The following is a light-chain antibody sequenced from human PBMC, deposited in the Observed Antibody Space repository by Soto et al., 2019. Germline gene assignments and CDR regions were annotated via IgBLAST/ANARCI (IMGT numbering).Light chain of an antibody. CDR3: QQANSFPLT. V-gene: IGKV1-12*01. CDR1: QSINNW. J-gene: IGKJ5*01. Sequence: DIQMTQSPSSVSASVGDRVTITCRASQSINNWLVWYQQKPGKAPKLLIYTTSNLQSGVPSRFSGSGSGTDFTLTISSLQPEDFATYYCQQANSFPLTFGQGTRLEIK. CDR2: TTS.